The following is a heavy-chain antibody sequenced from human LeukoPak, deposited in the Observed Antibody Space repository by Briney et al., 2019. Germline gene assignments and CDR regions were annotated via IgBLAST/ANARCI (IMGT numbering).Heavy chain of an antibody. D-gene: IGHD6-19*01. J-gene: IGHJ6*02. V-gene: IGHV3-74*01. CDR3: ARDRLGRNYYYGLDV. CDR2: INSDES. Sequence: GGSLRLFCAASGFTLSSYWMHWVRQAPGKGLVWVSRINSDESTYADSVKGRFTISRDNAKNTLYLQMNSLRAEDTAVYYCARDRLGRNYYYGLDVWGQGTTVTVSS. CDR1: GFTLSSYW.